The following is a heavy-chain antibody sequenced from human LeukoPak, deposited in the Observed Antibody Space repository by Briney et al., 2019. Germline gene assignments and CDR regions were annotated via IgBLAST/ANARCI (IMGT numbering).Heavy chain of an antibody. J-gene: IGHJ4*02. CDR2: IWNDGSNK. V-gene: IGHV3-33*01. CDR1: GFTFSIYG. D-gene: IGHD3-10*01. CDR3: ARASGPFDY. Sequence: GGSLRLSCAASGFTFSIYGMHWVRQAPGKGLEWVAVIWNDGSNKYYADSVKGRFTIPRDNSKNTLYLQMNSLRAEDTAVYSCARASGPFDYWGQGTLVTVSS.